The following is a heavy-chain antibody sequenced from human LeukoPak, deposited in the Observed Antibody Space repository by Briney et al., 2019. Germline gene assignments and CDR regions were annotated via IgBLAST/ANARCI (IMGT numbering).Heavy chain of an antibody. J-gene: IGHJ6*03. CDR1: GYMFTIYG. V-gene: IGHV1-18*01. CDR2: ISVHNGNT. Sequence: ASVKVSCKASGYMFTIYGISWVRQAPGQGVEWMGWISVHNGNTKYAQKFQGGVTMTTDTSTSTAYMELRSLRSDDTAVYYCARARNPLDYYYYMDVWGKGTTVTVSS. CDR3: ARARNPLDYYYYMDV.